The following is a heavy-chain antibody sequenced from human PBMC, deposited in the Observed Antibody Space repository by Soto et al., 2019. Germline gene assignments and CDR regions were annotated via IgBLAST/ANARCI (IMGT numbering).Heavy chain of an antibody. J-gene: IGHJ6*03. Sequence: SETLSLACTVSGGSISSYYWSWIRQPPGKGLEWIGYIYYSGSTNYNPSLKSRVTISVDTSKNQFSLKLSSVTAADTAVYYCARRNDDPNYYSYYMDVWGKGTTVTVSS. V-gene: IGHV4-59*08. CDR3: ARRNDDPNYYSYYMDV. CDR2: IYYSGST. D-gene: IGHD1-1*01. CDR1: GGSISSYY.